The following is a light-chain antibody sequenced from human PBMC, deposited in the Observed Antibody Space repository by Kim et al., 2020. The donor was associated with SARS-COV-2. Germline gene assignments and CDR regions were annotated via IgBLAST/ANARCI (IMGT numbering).Light chain of an antibody. CDR1: QNVLYSSNNKNY. Sequence: ERATITCKSSQNVLYSSNNKNYLAWYQHKPGQPPKLLIYWASTRQSGVPDRFSGSGSGTDFTLTISSLQAEDVAVYYCQQYYNTPTFGQGTKLEIK. V-gene: IGKV4-1*01. J-gene: IGKJ2*01. CDR2: WAS. CDR3: QQYYNTPT.